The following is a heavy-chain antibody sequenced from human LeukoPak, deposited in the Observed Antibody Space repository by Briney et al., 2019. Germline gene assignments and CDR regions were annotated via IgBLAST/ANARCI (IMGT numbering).Heavy chain of an antibody. CDR1: GGSISSYY. CDR2: IYTSGST. J-gene: IGHJ6*02. D-gene: IGHD2-21*01. V-gene: IGHV4-4*07. Sequence: SETLSLTCTVSGGSISSYYWSWIRQPAGKGLEWIGRIYTSGSTNYNPSLKSRVTISVDTSTNQFSHQLITLISADATAYYCARDRRGAYCGGDCYYGMDVWGQGTTVTVSS. CDR3: ARDRRGAYCGGDCYYGMDV.